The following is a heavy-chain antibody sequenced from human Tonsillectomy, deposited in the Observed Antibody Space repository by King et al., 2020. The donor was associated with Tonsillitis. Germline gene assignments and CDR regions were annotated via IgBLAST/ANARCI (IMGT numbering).Heavy chain of an antibody. CDR1: GLTFSSYA. Sequence: VQLVESGGGLVQPGGSLRLSCAAAGLTFSSYAMSWVRQAPGKGLEWVSAISGSGGYTYYADSVKGRFTISRDNSKNTLYLQMNSPRAEDTAVYYCATGLYCFGVSSYGDATLPFGMDVWGQGTTVTVSS. V-gene: IGHV3-23*04. J-gene: IGHJ6*02. CDR2: ISGSGGYT. D-gene: IGHD4-17*01. CDR3: ATGLYCFGVSSYGDATLPFGMDV.